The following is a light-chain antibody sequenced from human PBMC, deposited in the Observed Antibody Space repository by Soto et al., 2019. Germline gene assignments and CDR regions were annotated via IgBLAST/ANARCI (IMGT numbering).Light chain of an antibody. CDR3: QYSGSSPWT. CDR2: SAF. Sequence: EIVLTQSPGTLSLSPGERGTLSCRASQSVSSNYLAWYQQKPGQAPRLLIYSAFSRATGIPDRSSGSGSGTDFTLTISRLEPEDFAVYYCQYSGSSPWTFGQGTKVEIK. CDR1: QSVSSNY. J-gene: IGKJ1*01. V-gene: IGKV3-20*01.